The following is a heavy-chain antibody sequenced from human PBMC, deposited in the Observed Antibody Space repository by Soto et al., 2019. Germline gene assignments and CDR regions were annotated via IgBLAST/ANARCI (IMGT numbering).Heavy chain of an antibody. D-gene: IGHD6-6*01. Sequence: GGSLRLSCAASGFTFSSYEMNWVRQAPGKGLEWVSYISSSGSTIYYAVSVKGRLTISRDNAKNSLYLQMNSLRAVNTPVYYCAGVVFCSTSSYCYYYKDVWGKGTPVTVSS. CDR3: AGVVFCSTSSYCYYYKDV. V-gene: IGHV3-48*03. J-gene: IGHJ6*03. CDR2: ISSSGSTI. CDR1: GFTFSSYE.